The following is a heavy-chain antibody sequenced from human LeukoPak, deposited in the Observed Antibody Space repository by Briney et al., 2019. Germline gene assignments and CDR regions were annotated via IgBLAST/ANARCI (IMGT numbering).Heavy chain of an antibody. CDR3: ARGGRGYNIFKWFDP. CDR1: GGSFSGYY. V-gene: IGHV4-34*01. Sequence: SETLSLTCAVYGGSFSGYYWSWIRQPPGKGLEWIGEINHSGSTNYNPSLKSRVTISVDTSKNQFSLKLSSVTAADTAVYYCARGGRGYNIFKWFDPWGQGTLVTVSS. D-gene: IGHD5-24*01. J-gene: IGHJ5*02. CDR2: INHSGST.